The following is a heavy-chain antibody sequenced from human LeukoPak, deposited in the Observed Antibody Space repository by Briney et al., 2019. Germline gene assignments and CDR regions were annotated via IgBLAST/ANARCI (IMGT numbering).Heavy chain of an antibody. D-gene: IGHD6-13*01. V-gene: IGHV3-66*01. CDR1: GFTVSSNY. CDR3: ARDSSSWYDFDY. CDR2: IYSGGST. Sequence: GGSLRLSCAASGFTVSSNYMSWVRQAPGKGLEWVSVIYSGGSTYYADSVKGRFTISRDNSKNTLYLQMNSLRAEDTAVYYCARDSSSWYDFDYWGQGTLVTVSS. J-gene: IGHJ4*02.